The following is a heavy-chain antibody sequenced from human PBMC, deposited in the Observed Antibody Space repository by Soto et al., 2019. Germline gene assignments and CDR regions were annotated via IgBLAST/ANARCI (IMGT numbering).Heavy chain of an antibody. D-gene: IGHD1-26*01. Sequence: GGSLRLSCAASGFTFSSYAMSWVRQAPGKGLEWVSAISGSGGRTYYADSVKGRFTISRDNSKNTLYLQMNSLRAEDTAVYYCAKDGSYYLHYNWFDPWGQGTLVTVSS. CDR2: ISGSGGRT. J-gene: IGHJ5*02. CDR1: GFTFSSYA. CDR3: AKDGSYYLHYNWFDP. V-gene: IGHV3-23*01.